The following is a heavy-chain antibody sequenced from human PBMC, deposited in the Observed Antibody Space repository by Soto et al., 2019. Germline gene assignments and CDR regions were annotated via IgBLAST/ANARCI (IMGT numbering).Heavy chain of an antibody. J-gene: IGHJ4*02. CDR2: ISYDGSWD. CDR3: ASWDGRITTAFFSGPFDF. CDR1: GFIFSSYA. V-gene: IGHV3-30*04. Sequence: HPGGSLRLSCAASGFIFSSYAMHWVRRAPGKGLEWVAFISYDGSWDHRPDSVKGRFTISRDNTKNTLYLQMNSLRPEDTSVYYCASWDGRITTAFFSGPFDFGGQGTLVTVPS. D-gene: IGHD3-10*01.